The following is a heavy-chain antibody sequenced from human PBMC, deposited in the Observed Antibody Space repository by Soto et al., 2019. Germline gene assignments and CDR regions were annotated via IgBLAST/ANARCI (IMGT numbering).Heavy chain of an antibody. V-gene: IGHV1-3*01. CDR3: ARVLTIFGVVTGY. J-gene: IGHJ4*02. CDR1: GYTFTSYA. CDR2: INAGNGNT. Sequence: ASVKVSCKASGYTFTSYAMHWVRQAPGQRLEWMGWINAGNGNTKYSQKFQGRVTITRDTSASTAYMELSSLRSEDTAVYYCARVLTIFGVVTGYWGQGTLVTVPS. D-gene: IGHD3-3*01.